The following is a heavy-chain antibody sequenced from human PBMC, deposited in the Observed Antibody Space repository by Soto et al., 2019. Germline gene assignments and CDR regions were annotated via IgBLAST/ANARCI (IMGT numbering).Heavy chain of an antibody. D-gene: IGHD3-3*01. CDR3: ARCITIFGKGYRGYFDY. CDR1: GFTFSSYS. Sequence: EVQLGESGGGRVKPGGSLRLSCAASGFTFSSYSMNWVLQAPGKGLEWVSSISRSSSYIYYADSVKGRFTISRDNAKNSLYLQMNSLRAEDTAVYYCARCITIFGKGYRGYFDYWGQGTLVTVSS. V-gene: IGHV3-21*01. J-gene: IGHJ4*02. CDR2: ISRSSSYI.